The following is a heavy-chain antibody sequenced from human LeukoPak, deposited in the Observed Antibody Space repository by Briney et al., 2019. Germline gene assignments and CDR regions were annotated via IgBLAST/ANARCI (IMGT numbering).Heavy chain of an antibody. D-gene: IGHD2-2*01. J-gene: IGHJ4*02. V-gene: IGHV4-30-2*03. CDR3: ARHQYCSSTSCYSRWYNWNYGGYYFDY. CDR1: GGSISSGGHS. CDR2: IYHSGSGST. Sequence: PSQTLSLTCTVSGGSISSGGHSWSWIRQPPGKGLEWIGYIYHSGSGSTYYNPSLKSRVTISVDTSKNQFSLKLSSVTAADTAVYYCARHQYCSSTSCYSRWYNWNYGGYYFDYWGQGTLVTVSS.